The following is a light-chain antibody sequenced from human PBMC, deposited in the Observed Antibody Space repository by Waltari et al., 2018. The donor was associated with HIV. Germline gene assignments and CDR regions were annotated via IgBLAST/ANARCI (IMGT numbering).Light chain of an antibody. CDR3: QSYDTKTHWV. CDR2: EDN. J-gene: IGLJ3*02. Sequence: NFMLTQPHSVSGSAGKTVTISCTRDSGRIGSSYVQWFQQRPGSSPRTLIFEDNQRPSGVSDRFSASINSSSNSASLTISVLTTEDEDYYYCQSYDTKTHWVFGGGSKLTVL. V-gene: IGLV6-57*01. CDR1: SGRIGSSY.